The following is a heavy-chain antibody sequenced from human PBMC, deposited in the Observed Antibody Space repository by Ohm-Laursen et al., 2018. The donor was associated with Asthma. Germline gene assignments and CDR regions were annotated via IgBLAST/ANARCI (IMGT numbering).Heavy chain of an antibody. D-gene: IGHD3-9*01. Sequence: SDILSLTCLVSGASVGDSDWSWVRQPPGREVEFIAYILFRGGANYNPSLKSRVTLSTDTSKNQVSLRLSSVSAADTALYFCTKLDWVQSMFDSWGPGTLVTVSS. V-gene: IGHV4-59*02. CDR1: GASVGDSD. CDR3: TKLDWVQSMFDS. CDR2: ILFRGGA. J-gene: IGHJ4*02.